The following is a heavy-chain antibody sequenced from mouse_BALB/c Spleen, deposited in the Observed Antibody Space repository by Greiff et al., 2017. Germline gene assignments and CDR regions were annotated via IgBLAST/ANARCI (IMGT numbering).Heavy chain of an antibody. CDR2: IDPETGGT. D-gene: IGHD1-1*01. CDR3: TKDYYGSSYN. CDR1: GYTFTDYE. V-gene: IGHV1-15*01. J-gene: IGHJ3*01. Sequence: QVQLKESGAELVRPGASVTLSCKASGYTFTDYEMHWVKQTPVHGLEWIGAIDPETGGTAYNQKFKGKATLTADKSSSTAYMELRSLTSEDSAVYYCTKDYYGSSYNWGQGTLVTVSA.